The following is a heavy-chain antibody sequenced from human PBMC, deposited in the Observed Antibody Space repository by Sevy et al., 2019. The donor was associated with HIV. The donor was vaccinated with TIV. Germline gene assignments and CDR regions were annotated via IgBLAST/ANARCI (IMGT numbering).Heavy chain of an antibody. D-gene: IGHD5-18*01. J-gene: IGHJ4*02. Sequence: GESLKISCAASGFTVNSNYMTWVRQAPGKGLEGVSVIHSDDTTYHADSVKDRFTISRDNFKNTLYFHMSSLRAEDTAVYYCARGKSGYGYALNYWGQGTLVTVSS. CDR3: ARGKSGYGYALNY. CDR2: IHSDDTT. CDR1: GFTVNSNY. V-gene: IGHV3-66*01.